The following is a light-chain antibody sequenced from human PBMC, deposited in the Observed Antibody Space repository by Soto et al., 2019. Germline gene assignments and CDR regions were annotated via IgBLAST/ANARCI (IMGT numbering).Light chain of an antibody. CDR1: SSNIGAGYD. CDR3: KSYDSSDVV. V-gene: IGLV1-40*01. CDR2: GNS. J-gene: IGLJ2*01. Sequence: QSVLTQPPSVSGAPGQRVTISCTGSSSNIGAGYDVHWYQQLPGTAPKLLIYGNSNRPSGVPDRFSGSKSGTSASLAITGLQAEDEADYYCKSYDSSDVVFGGGTKLTVL.